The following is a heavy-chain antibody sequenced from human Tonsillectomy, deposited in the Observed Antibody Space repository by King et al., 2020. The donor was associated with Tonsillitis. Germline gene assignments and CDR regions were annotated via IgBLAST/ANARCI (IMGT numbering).Heavy chain of an antibody. CDR1: GFTFSSYG. V-gene: IGHV3-30*18. J-gene: IGHJ3*02. CDR3: AKEEPYCSGGSCYSGDAFDI. Sequence: HVQLVESGGGVVQPGRSLRLSCAASGFTFSSYGMHWVRQAPGKGLEWVAVISYDGSNKYYADSVKGRFTISRDNSKNTLYLQMNRLRAEDTDVYYCAKEEPYCSGGSCYSGDAFDIWGQGTMVTVSS. D-gene: IGHD2-15*01. CDR2: ISYDGSNK.